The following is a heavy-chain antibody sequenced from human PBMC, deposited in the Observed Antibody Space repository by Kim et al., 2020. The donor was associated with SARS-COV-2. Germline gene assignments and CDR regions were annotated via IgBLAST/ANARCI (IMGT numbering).Heavy chain of an antibody. D-gene: IGHD3-10*01. CDR3: ARGFYGSGSAPYLFDY. CDR1: GYTFTSYY. J-gene: IGHJ4*02. Sequence: ASVKVSCKASGYTFTSYYMHWVRQAPGQGLEWMGIINPSGGSTSYAQKFQGRVTMTRDTSTSTVYMELSSLRSEDTAVYYCARGFYGSGSAPYLFDYWGQGTLVTVSS. CDR2: INPSGGST. V-gene: IGHV1-46*01.